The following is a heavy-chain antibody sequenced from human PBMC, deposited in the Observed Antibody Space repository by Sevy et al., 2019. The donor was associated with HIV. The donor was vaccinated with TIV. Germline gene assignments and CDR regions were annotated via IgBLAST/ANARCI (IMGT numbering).Heavy chain of an antibody. V-gene: IGHV4-59*13. CDR3: ARAGGSTDWGVDV. CDR2: IYYSGST. D-gene: IGHD6-19*01. J-gene: IGHJ6*02. Sequence: SETLSLTCTVSGGSISSYYWSWIRQPPGKGLEWIGYIYYSGSTNYNPSLKSRVSISVDTSKNQFSLKLTSVTAADTAVYYWARAGGSTDWGVDVWGQGTTVTVSS. CDR1: GGSISSYY.